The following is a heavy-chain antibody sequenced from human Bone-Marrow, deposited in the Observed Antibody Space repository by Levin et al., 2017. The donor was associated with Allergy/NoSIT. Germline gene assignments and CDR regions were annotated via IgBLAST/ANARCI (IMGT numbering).Heavy chain of an antibody. D-gene: IGHD5-12*01. CDR2: IKHDGSEK. Sequence: GGSLRLSCAASGFTFSDYWMSWVRQTPGKGLEWLGNIKHDGSEKYSVDSVEGRFTLSRDNSKNSLYLQMNSLRVEDTAVYYCARDRDGDNGYDSEDYWGQGTLVTVSS. CDR3: ARDRDGDNGYDSEDY. CDR1: GFTFSDYW. J-gene: IGHJ4*02. V-gene: IGHV3-7*01.